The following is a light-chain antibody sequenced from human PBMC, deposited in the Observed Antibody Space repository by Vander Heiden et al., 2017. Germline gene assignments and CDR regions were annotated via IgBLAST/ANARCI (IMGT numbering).Light chain of an antibody. CDR3: AAWDDSLNGVV. CDR1: SSNIGSNT. J-gene: IGLJ2*01. CDR2: SNN. Sequence: QSVLTQPPSASGPPGQRVTISCSGSSSNIGSNTVNWYKQLPGTAPKLLIYSNNQRPSGVPDRFSGSKSGTSASLAISGLQSEDEADYYCAAWDDSLNGVVFGGGTKLTVL. V-gene: IGLV1-44*01.